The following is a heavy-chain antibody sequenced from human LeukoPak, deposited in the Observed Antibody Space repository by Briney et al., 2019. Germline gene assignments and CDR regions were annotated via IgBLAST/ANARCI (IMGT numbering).Heavy chain of an antibody. CDR3: ASHYYDSSGYYYLDY. CDR1: GGSISSYY. J-gene: IGHJ4*02. D-gene: IGHD3-22*01. CDR2: IYTSGST. Sequence: SETLSLTCTVSGGSISSYYWSWIRQPAGKGLEWIGRIYTSGSTNYNPSLKSRVTMSVDKSKNQFSLKLSSVTAADTAVYYCASHYYDSSGYYYLDYWGQGTLVTVSS. V-gene: IGHV4-4*07.